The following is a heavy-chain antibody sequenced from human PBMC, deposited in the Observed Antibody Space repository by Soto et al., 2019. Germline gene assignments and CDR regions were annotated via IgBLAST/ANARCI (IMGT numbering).Heavy chain of an antibody. J-gene: IGHJ6*02. V-gene: IGHV3-74*01. Sequence: EVQLVESGGGLVQPGGSLRLSCVGSGFTFSTYWMHWVRQAPGKGLVWVSRINSDGSTTNYADSVKGRFTISRDNAKNTLYLQIHSLRAEDTAVYYCARDAYYDMGVWGRGTTVTVSS. CDR1: GFTFSTYW. CDR2: INSDGSTT. CDR3: ARDAYYDMGV.